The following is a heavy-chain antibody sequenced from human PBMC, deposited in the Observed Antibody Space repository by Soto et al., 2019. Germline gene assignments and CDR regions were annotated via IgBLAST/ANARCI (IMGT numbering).Heavy chain of an antibody. V-gene: IGHV4-31*03. CDR2: IYYSGST. J-gene: IGHJ6*02. CDR3: ARENDFWGGPNGLAV. Sequence: SETLSLTCTVSAGSISSGGYYWSWIRQHPGKGLEWIGYIYYSGSTYYNPSLKSRVTISVDTSKNQFSLKLNSVTAADTAVYYCARENDFWGGPNGLAVWGQRTTVTGSS. CDR1: AGSISSGGYY. D-gene: IGHD3-3*01.